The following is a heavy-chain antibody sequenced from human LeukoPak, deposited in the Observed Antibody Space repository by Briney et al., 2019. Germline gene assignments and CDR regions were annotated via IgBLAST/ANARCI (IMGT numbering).Heavy chain of an antibody. D-gene: IGHD6-13*01. J-gene: IGHJ6*03. CDR3: ARGGDSSSWYGNYYYYMDV. Sequence: GGSLRLSCAASGFTFSSYEMNWVRQAPGKGLEWVSYISSSGSTIYYADSVKGRFTISRDNAKNSLYLQMNSLRAEDTAVYYCARGGDSSSWYGNYYYYMDVWGKGTTVTISS. CDR1: GFTFSSYE. CDR2: ISSSGSTI. V-gene: IGHV3-48*03.